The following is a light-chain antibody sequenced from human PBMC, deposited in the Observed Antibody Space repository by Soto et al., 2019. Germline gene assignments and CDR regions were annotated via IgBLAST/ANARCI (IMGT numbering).Light chain of an antibody. J-gene: IGKJ5*01. V-gene: IGKV3-20*01. CDR2: GAS. Sequence: EIVLTQSQGTLSLSPGERATLSCRASQSVNTNYLAWYQQKSGQAPRLLIYGASSRSTGIPDRFSGSGSGTDFTLTITRLEPEDFAAYFWQLYGSSPITFGQGTRLEIK. CDR1: QSVNTNY. CDR3: QLYGSSPIT.